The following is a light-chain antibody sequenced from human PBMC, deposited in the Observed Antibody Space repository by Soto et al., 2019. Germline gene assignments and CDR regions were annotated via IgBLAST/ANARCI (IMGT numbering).Light chain of an antibody. CDR2: EVT. Sequence: SALTQPASVSGSPGQSITISCTGSGSDVGAYNYVSWYQQHPDKAPKLLIFEVTNRPSGVSDRFSGSTSGNTASLTISSLQGEDEADYYCSSYTSTSTPVVFGGGTKLPVL. CDR3: SSYTSTSTPVV. J-gene: IGLJ2*01. V-gene: IGLV2-14*01. CDR1: GSDVGAYNY.